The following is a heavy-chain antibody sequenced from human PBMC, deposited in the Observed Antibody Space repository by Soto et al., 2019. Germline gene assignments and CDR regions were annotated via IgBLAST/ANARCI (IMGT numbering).Heavy chain of an antibody. V-gene: IGHV1-3*01. CDR2: INGGNGNT. Sequence: QVQVVQSGAEVKKPGASVKISCKASGYSFTTYAMHWVRQAPGQRLEWMAWINGGNGNTKYSQKFQDRGTITRDTSANIAYKELSSLRSEDSAVYYCARGKGMEENYYYHGMDVWGQGTTVSVSS. CDR1: GYSFTTYA. D-gene: IGHD1-1*01. CDR3: ARGKGMEENYYYHGMDV. J-gene: IGHJ6*02.